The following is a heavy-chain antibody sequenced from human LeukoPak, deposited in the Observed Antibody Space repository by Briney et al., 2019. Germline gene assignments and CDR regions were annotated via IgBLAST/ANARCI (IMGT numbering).Heavy chain of an antibody. V-gene: IGHV6-1*01. J-gene: IGHJ4*02. CDR1: GDSVSSNSAG. CDR3: ARGFLAAGGFDY. CDR2: TCYRSKWNN. D-gene: IGHD2-15*01. Sequence: SQTLSLTCAVSGDSVSSNSAGWNWVRQSPSRGLEWLGRTCYRSKWNNDYAVSVKSRITINPDTSKNQFSLQLNSVTPEDTAVYYCARGFLAAGGFDYWGQGSLVTVSS.